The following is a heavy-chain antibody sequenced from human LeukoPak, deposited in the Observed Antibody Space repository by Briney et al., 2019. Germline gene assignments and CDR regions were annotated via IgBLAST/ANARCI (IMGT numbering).Heavy chain of an antibody. CDR3: AKWVAALDV. V-gene: IGHV3-33*06. J-gene: IGHJ6*04. Sequence: GRSLRLSCAASGFTFSSYGMHWVRQAPGKGLEWVAVIWYDGSNKYYADSVKGRFTISRGNSKNTLYLQMNSLRAEDTAVYYCAKWVAALDVWGKGTTVTVSS. CDR2: IWYDGSNK. D-gene: IGHD6-6*01. CDR1: GFTFSSYG.